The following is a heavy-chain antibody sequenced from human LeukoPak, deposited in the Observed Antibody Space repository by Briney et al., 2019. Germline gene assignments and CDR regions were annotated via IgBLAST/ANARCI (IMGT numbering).Heavy chain of an antibody. CDR3: AGGIPPPVGATDY. J-gene: IGHJ4*02. CDR1: GYSISSGFY. V-gene: IGHV4-38-2*02. CDR2: IYHSGSN. D-gene: IGHD1-26*01. Sequence: SETLSLTCTVSGYSISSGFYWGWIRRPPGKGLEWIGSIYHSGSNYYNPSLKSRVTISVDTSKNQFSLKLSSVIAADTAVYYCAGGIPPPVGATDYWGQGTLVTVSS.